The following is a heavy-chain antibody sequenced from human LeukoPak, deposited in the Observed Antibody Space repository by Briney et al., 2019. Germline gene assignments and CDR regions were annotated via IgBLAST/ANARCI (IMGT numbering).Heavy chain of an antibody. CDR2: ISYDGSQK. V-gene: IGHV3-30*18. CDR3: AKDQTDFWSGYYDS. D-gene: IGHD3-3*01. J-gene: IGHJ4*02. Sequence: GGSLRLSCAASGFTFSSFGMHWVRQTPGKGLEWVAMISYDGSQKYYADSVKDRFTSSRDNSKNTVYLQMSSLRDEDAALFYCAKDQTDFWSGYYDSWGQGTLVTVSS. CDR1: GFTFSSFG.